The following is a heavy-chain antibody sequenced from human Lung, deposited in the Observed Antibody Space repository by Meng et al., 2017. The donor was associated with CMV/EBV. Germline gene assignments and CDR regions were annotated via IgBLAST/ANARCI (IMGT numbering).Heavy chain of an antibody. CDR2: ISSSSSYI. Sequence: SXAASGFTFSSYSMNWVRQAPGKGLEWVSSISSSSSYISYADSVKGRFIISRDNAKNSLYLQMNSLRAEDTAVYHCAPTYYYDSSGYYPFDYWGQGTXVTVSS. CDR3: APTYYYDSSGYYPFDY. J-gene: IGHJ4*02. D-gene: IGHD3-22*01. V-gene: IGHV3-21*01. CDR1: GFTFSSYS.